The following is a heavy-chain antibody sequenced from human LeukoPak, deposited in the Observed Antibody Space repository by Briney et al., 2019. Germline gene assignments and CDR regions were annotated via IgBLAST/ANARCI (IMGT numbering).Heavy chain of an antibody. CDR3: VRGPPPSIPLWSAYYYYGMAV. CDR1: GGSFSGYY. V-gene: IGHV4-34*01. Sequence: SETLSLTCAAYGGSFSGYYWSWIRQPPGKGLEWIGEINHSGSTNYNPSLKSPVTISVETSKNQFSLRLSSVTAADTAVYYCVRGPPPSIPLWSAYYYYGMAVSGQGTTVTVSS. J-gene: IGHJ6*02. CDR2: INHSGST. D-gene: IGHD5-18*01.